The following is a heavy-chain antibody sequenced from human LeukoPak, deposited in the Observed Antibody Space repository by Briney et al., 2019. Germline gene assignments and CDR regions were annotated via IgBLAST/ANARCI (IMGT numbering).Heavy chain of an antibody. J-gene: IGHJ6*03. CDR1: GFTFSSYG. CDR2: IRYDGSNK. Sequence: PGGSLRLPCAASGFTFSSYGMHWVRQAPGKGLEWVAFIRYDGSNKYYADSVKGRFTISRDNSKNTLYLQMNSLRAEDTAVYYCAKDPGYSYGFGYYYYYMDVWGKGTTVTISS. V-gene: IGHV3-30*02. CDR3: AKDPGYSYGFGYYYYYMDV. D-gene: IGHD5-18*01.